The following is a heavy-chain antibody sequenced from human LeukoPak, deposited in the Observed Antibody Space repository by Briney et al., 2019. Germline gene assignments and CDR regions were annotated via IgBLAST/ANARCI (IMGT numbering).Heavy chain of an antibody. Sequence: GGSLRLSCAVSGFTFDDYGMSWVRQAPGKGLEWVASIKWNGGSTGYADSVEGRFTISRDNAKNSQYLQMNSLRVEDTALYYCARTTEGGYTHGYFYYYYMDVWGKGTTVTISS. J-gene: IGHJ6*03. CDR1: GFTFDDYG. V-gene: IGHV3-20*04. D-gene: IGHD5-18*01. CDR2: IKWNGGST. CDR3: ARTTEGGYTHGYFYYYYMDV.